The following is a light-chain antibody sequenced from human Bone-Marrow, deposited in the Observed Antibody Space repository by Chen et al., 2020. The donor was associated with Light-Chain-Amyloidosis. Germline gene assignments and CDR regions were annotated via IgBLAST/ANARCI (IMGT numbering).Light chain of an antibody. CDR2: RYN. V-gene: IGLV1-47*01. Sequence: QSVLTQPPSASGTPGQRVTISCSGSSSNIGSNYVYWYQQLPGAAPKLLVHRYNQRPSGVPDRFSGCRSATSASLAISGLRSEDEADYYCAAWDDSLSRLLFGGGTRLTVL. CDR1: SSNIGSNY. CDR3: AAWDDSLSRLL. J-gene: IGLJ2*01.